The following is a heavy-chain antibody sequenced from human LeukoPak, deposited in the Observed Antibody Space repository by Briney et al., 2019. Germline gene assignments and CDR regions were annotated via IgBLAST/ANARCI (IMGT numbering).Heavy chain of an antibody. Sequence: ASVKVSCKASGYTFSTYAMHWVRQATGQGLEWMGWMNPNSGNTGYAQKFQGRVTITRNTSISTAYMELSSLRSEDTAVYYCARESHRSSFDYWGQGTLVTVSS. CDR1: GYTFSTYA. V-gene: IGHV1-8*03. J-gene: IGHJ4*02. CDR2: MNPNSGNT. CDR3: ARESHRSSFDY.